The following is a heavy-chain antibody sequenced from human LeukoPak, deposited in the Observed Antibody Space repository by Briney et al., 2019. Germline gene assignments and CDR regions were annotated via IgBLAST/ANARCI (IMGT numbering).Heavy chain of an antibody. CDR3: AYLTVGATPPEDY. J-gene: IGHJ4*02. CDR1: GFIFRGSV. CDR2: IAGSGADT. Sequence: PGGSLKVSCAASGFIFRGSVIHWVRQAPGKGLEWVSGIAGSGADTYYADSVKGRDTNYADSVKGRFTISRDDSINTLYLQMNGLRAEDTALYYCAYLTVGATPPEDYWGRGTLVTVSS. V-gene: IGHV3-23*01. D-gene: IGHD1-26*01.